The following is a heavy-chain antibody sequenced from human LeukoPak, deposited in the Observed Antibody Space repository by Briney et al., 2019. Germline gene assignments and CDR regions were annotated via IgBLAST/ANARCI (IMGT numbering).Heavy chain of an antibody. CDR3: ARDRRVVATIPFDH. V-gene: IGHV1-46*01. Sequence: ASVKVSCKASGYTFTSYGISWVRQAPGQGLEWVGITYPSGVGTKFAQKFQGRVTMTSDASTSTFFMELSSLTPDDTAVYYCARDRRVVATIPFDHWGQGTLVTVSS. D-gene: IGHD5-12*01. J-gene: IGHJ4*02. CDR1: GYTFTSYG. CDR2: TYPSGVGT.